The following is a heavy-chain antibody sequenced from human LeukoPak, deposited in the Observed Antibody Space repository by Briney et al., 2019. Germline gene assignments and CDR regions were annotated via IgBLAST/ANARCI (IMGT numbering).Heavy chain of an antibody. V-gene: IGHV4-30-2*01. J-gene: IGHJ6*03. CDR1: VGSISSGGYY. CDR3: ARVVIRYYYYMDV. D-gene: IGHD3-22*01. CDR2: IYHSGST. Sequence: PPQTLSLTCTVSVGSISSGGYYWSWIRQPPGKGLEWIGYIYHSGSTYYNPSLKSRVTISVDRSKNQFSLKLSSVTAADTAVYYCARVVIRYYYYMDVWGKGTTVTVSS.